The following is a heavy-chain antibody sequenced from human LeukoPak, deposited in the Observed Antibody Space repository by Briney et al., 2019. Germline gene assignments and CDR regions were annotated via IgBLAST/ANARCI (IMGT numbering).Heavy chain of an antibody. CDR1: GGSFSVYY. D-gene: IGHD2-21*02. J-gene: IGHJ4*02. CDR2: INHSGST. CDR3: ARGPREVVTATFDY. Sequence: NPSETLSLTCAVYGGSFSVYYWSWIRQPPGKGLEWIGEINHSGSTNYNPSLKSRVTISVDTSKNQFSLKLSSVTAADTAVYYCARGPREVVTATFDYWGQGTLVTVSS. V-gene: IGHV4-34*01.